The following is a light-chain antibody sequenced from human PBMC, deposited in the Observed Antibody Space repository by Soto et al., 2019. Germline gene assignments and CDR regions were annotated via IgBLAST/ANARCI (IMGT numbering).Light chain of an antibody. J-gene: IGKJ5*01. CDR3: QQRSNWPPEIT. V-gene: IGKV3-11*01. CDR1: QSVSSY. CDR2: EAS. Sequence: ESLLTQSLATLSLSPGERATLSCRASQSVSSYLAWYQQKPGQAPRLLIYEASNRTTVIPARFSGSGSGTDFTLTISSLEPEDFAVYYCQQRSNWPPEITFGQGTRLEIK.